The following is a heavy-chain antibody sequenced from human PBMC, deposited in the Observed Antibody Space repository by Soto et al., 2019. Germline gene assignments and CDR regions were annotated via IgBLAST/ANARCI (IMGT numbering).Heavy chain of an antibody. CDR2: IYSGGST. CDR1: GFTVSSNY. V-gene: IGHV3-53*01. J-gene: IGHJ6*02. CDR3: ARSPTTYYDFWSGSHPYYYYYGMDV. D-gene: IGHD3-3*01. Sequence: PXGSLKLSCSAAGFTVSSNYMSWVRQAPGKGLEWVSVIYSGGSTYYADSVKGRFTISRDNSKSTLYLQMNSLRAEDTAVYYCARSPTTYYDFWSGSHPYYYYYGMDVWGQGTTVTVSS.